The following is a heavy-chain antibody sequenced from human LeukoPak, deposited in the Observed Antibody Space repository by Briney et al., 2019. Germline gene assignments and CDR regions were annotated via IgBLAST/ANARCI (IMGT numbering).Heavy chain of an antibody. V-gene: IGHV3-64D*06. J-gene: IGHJ4*02. Sequence: GSLELSCSVSGFTISSYAMHWVRQAPGKGLEYVSSISSDGGSTFYADSVKGRFTISRDNSKNTLSLQMSSLRTEDTAVYYCVKDRWVDYWGQGTLVTVSS. CDR2: ISSDGGST. CDR1: GFTISSYA. D-gene: IGHD4-23*01. CDR3: VKDRWVDY.